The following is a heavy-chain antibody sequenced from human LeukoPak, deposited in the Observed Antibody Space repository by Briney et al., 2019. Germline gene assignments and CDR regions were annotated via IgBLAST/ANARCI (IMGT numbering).Heavy chain of an antibody. J-gene: IGHJ3*02. CDR1: GFTFIIYE. V-gene: IGHV3-48*03. CDR3: ARLIGGNAFDI. Sequence: GGSLRLSCAASGFTFIIYEMNWVRQAPGKGLEWVSYISSSRSNTIYYADSVKGRFTISRDDAKNSLYLQMNSLRAEDTAVYYCARLIGGNAFDIWGQGTMVTVSS. D-gene: IGHD3-10*01. CDR2: ISSSRSNTI.